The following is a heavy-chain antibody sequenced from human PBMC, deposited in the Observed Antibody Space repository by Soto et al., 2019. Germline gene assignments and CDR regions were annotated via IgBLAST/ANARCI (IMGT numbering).Heavy chain of an antibody. Sequence: EVQLVESGGGLVKPGGSLRLSCAASGFTFSNAWMSWVRQAPGKGLEWVGRIKSKTDGGTTDYAAPVKGRFTISRDDSKNTLYLQMNSLKPEDTAVYYCTTDSWFGELLVDYWGQGTLVTGSS. CDR1: GFTFSNAW. V-gene: IGHV3-15*01. J-gene: IGHJ4*02. CDR2: IKSKTDGGTT. D-gene: IGHD3-10*01. CDR3: TTDSWFGELLVDY.